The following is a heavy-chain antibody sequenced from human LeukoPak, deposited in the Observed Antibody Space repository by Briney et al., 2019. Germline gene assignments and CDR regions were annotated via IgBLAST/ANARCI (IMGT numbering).Heavy chain of an antibody. CDR1: GFTFSSYA. J-gene: IGHJ4*02. CDR2: ISGRGDST. D-gene: IGHD3-22*01. V-gene: IGHV3-23*01. Sequence: GGSLRLSCAASGFTFSSYAMSWVRQAPGKGLEWVSTISGRGDSTYYADSVKGRFTISRYNSKNTLFLQMNSLRAEDTAVYYCAKFVNYDSTGLKTAFDYWGQGTLVTVSS. CDR3: AKFVNYDSTGLKTAFDY.